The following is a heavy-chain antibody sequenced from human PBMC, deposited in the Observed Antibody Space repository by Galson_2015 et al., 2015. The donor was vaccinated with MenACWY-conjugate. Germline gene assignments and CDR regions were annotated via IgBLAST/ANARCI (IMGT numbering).Heavy chain of an antibody. D-gene: IGHD2-8*01. J-gene: IGHJ4*02. CDR1: GFTFNTYN. V-gene: IGHV3-48*04. Sequence: SLRLSCAASGFTFNTYNMNWVRQAPGKGLEWVSYISASRTTIYYADSVKGRFTISRDNAKNSLYLQMNSLRAEDTALYYCARPNAYGPFDNWGQGTLVTVSS. CDR3: ARPNAYGPFDN. CDR2: ISASRTTI.